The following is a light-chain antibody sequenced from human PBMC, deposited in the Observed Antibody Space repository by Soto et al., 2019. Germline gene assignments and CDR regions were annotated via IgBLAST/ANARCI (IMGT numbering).Light chain of an antibody. Sequence: EIVLTQSPGTLSLSPGERATLSCRASQSVSSSYLAWYQQRPGQAPRLLIYGASSRAAGIPDRFSGSGSGTDFALTSARLEPEDFAVYYCQQYDSSPSFGPGNKVDIK. V-gene: IGKV3-20*01. CDR2: GAS. J-gene: IGKJ3*01. CDR1: QSVSSSY. CDR3: QQYDSSPS.